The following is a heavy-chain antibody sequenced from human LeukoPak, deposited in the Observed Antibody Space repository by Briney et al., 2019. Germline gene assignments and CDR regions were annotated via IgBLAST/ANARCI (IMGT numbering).Heavy chain of an antibody. Sequence: GGSLRLSCAASGFTFSSYSMNWVRQAPGKGLEWVSYISSSSSTIYYADSVKGRFTISRDNAKNSLYLQMNSLRAEDTAVYYCARDPVYYDSSGFDYWRQGTLVTVSS. CDR2: ISSSSSTI. J-gene: IGHJ4*02. V-gene: IGHV3-48*01. CDR3: ARDPVYYDSSGFDY. D-gene: IGHD3-22*01. CDR1: GFTFSSYS.